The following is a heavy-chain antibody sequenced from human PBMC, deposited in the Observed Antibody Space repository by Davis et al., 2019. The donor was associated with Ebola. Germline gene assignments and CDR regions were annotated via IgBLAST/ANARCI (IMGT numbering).Heavy chain of an antibody. CDR1: GFTFSSYS. D-gene: IGHD3-10*01. V-gene: IGHV3-21*01. J-gene: IGHJ2*01. Sequence: GESLKISCAASGFTFSSYSMNWVRQAPGKGLEWVSSISSRSTYIDYADSLKGRFTVSRDDAKNSLYLQMNSLRAEDTAVYYCARDLRFGEFLYMWFFDLWGRGTLVTVSS. CDR2: ISSRSTYI. CDR3: ARDLRFGEFLYMWFFDL.